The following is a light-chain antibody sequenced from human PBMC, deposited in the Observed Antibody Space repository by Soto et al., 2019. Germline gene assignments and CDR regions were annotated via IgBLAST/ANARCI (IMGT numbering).Light chain of an antibody. CDR2: GAS. Sequence: VFPWSRGNLSLSPGERATLSCRASQSVSSNLAWYQQKPGQAPRLLIYGASSRATGIPDRFSGSGSGTDFTLTISRLEPEDFAVYYCQQYGSAPFTFGPGTKVDIK. V-gene: IGKV3-20*01. J-gene: IGKJ3*01. CDR1: QSVSSN. CDR3: QQYGSAPFT.